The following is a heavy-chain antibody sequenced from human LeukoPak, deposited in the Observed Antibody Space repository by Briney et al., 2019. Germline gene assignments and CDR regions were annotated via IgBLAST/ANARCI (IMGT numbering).Heavy chain of an antibody. D-gene: IGHD3-22*01. J-gene: IGHJ4*02. CDR3: ARDLFSFYYDSSGYCDY. CDR1: GFSFSDYY. V-gene: IGHV3-11*01. Sequence: PGGSLRLSCVASGFSFSDYYMNWFRQAPGKGLEWLSFISGSGHNILYTGSVKGRFTVSRDNVKKTVFLQMNSLRADDTAVYYCARDLFSFYYDSSGYCDYWGQGTRVTVSS. CDR2: ISGSGHNI.